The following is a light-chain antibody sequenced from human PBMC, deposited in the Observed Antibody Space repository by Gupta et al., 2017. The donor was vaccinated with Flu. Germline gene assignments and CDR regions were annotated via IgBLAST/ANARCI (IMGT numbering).Light chain of an antibody. J-gene: IGLJ2*01. V-gene: IGLV3-1*01. CDR1: DVENKY. CDR3: QAWNSSTVV. CDR2: QDI. Sequence: SSDLTQPPSVSVSPGQTASITCSGGDVENKYVCWYPQKPGQSPVLAVYQDIKRPPGIPERFSGSNSGTTATLTMGGTQAVDDDYYYWQAWNSSTVVFGGGTKLTVL.